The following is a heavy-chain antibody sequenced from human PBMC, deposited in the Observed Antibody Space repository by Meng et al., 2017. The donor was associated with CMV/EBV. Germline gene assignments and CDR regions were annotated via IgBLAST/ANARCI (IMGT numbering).Heavy chain of an antibody. CDR3: ARSVGELPVYYYGMDV. Sequence: GESLKISCAASGFTFSSYAMHWVRQAPGKGLEYVSAISSNGGNTYYADSVKGRFTISRDNSKNTLYLQMGSLRAEDMAVYYCARSVGELPVYYYGMDVWGQGTTVTVSS. D-gene: IGHD1-26*01. CDR1: GFTFSSYA. CDR2: ISSNGGNT. V-gene: IGHV3-64*02. J-gene: IGHJ6*02.